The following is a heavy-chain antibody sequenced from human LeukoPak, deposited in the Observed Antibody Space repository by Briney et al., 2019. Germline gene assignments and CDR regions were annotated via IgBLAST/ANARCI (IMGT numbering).Heavy chain of an antibody. Sequence: PSETLSLTCTVSGGSISSGSYYWSWIRQPAGKGLEWIGEINHSGSTNYNPSLESRVRISLDTSKNQFSLKVSSVTAADTAVYYCAINGDYYYDSGRYQRLREVMDVWGKGTTVTISS. J-gene: IGHJ6*03. CDR3: AINGDYYYDSGRYQRLREVMDV. V-gene: IGHV4-61*10. CDR1: GGSISSGSYY. CDR2: INHSGST. D-gene: IGHD3-10*01.